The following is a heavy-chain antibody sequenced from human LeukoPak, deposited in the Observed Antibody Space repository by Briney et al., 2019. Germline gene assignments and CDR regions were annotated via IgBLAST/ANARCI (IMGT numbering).Heavy chain of an antibody. CDR1: GFTFSSYW. CDR3: AEGTVAASVY. J-gene: IGHJ4*02. V-gene: IGHV3-7*01. Sequence: GGSLRLSCVASGFTFSSYWMSWVRQAPGKGLEWVANIKFGGSERYVVDSVKGRFTISRDDAKNSLYLHMNSLRAEDTAVYYCAEGTVAASVYWGQGTLVTVSS. D-gene: IGHD6-13*01. CDR2: IKFGGSER.